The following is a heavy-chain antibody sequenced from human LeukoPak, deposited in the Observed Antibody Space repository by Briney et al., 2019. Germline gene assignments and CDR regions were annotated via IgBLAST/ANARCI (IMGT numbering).Heavy chain of an antibody. Sequence: PGGSLRLSCADSGYSFSSYAMSWVRQAPGKGLEWVSTICGSGGGGSSYYADSVKGRFTISRDNSKNTLYLQMNSLRAEDTAVYYCAKVLVGVSWELTPLDYWGPGTLVTVSS. V-gene: IGHV3-23*01. CDR1: GYSFSSYA. CDR3: AKVLVGVSWELTPLDY. J-gene: IGHJ4*02. CDR2: ICGSGGGGSS. D-gene: IGHD1-26*01.